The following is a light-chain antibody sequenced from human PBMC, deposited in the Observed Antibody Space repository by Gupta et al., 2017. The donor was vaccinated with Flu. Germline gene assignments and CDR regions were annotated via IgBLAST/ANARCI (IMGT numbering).Light chain of an antibody. Sequence: SPSSLSAFVGDRVTITCRASQSVGKYFNWYQQKPGKAPKLLIYAASTLQGGVPSRFSGSGSGTDFTLTISGLQPEDFATYYCQQSYRTFTFGGGTKVEIK. CDR2: AAS. J-gene: IGKJ4*01. CDR3: QQSYRTFT. V-gene: IGKV1-39*01. CDR1: QSVGKY.